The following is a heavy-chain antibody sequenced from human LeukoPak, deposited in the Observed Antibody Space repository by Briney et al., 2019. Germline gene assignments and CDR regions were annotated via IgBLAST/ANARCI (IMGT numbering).Heavy chain of an antibody. Sequence: TGGSLRLSCAASGFTFSAYGMSWVRQAPGKGLEWVSAISSGGGSTYYADSVKGRFTISRDNSKNTLYLQMNSLRAEDTAVYYCAKLGDDIVVVPAAFFDYWGQGTLVTVSS. CDR3: AKLGDDIVVVPAAFFDY. D-gene: IGHD2-2*01. CDR1: GFTFSAYG. V-gene: IGHV3-23*01. CDR2: ISSGGGST. J-gene: IGHJ4*02.